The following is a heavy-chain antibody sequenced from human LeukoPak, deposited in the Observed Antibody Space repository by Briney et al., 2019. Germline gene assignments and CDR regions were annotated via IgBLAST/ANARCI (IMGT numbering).Heavy chain of an antibody. CDR3: ARHPSGRMWLQQGGWFDP. D-gene: IGHD5-24*01. V-gene: IGHV4-38-2*02. CDR2: IYHSGST. CDR1: GYSISRGYY. Sequence: SETLSLTCTVSGYSISRGYYWGWIRQPPGKGLEWIGSIYHSGSTYYNPSLKSRVTISVDTSKNQFSLKLSSVTAADTAVYYCARHPSGRMWLQQGGWFDPWGQGTLVTVSS. J-gene: IGHJ5*02.